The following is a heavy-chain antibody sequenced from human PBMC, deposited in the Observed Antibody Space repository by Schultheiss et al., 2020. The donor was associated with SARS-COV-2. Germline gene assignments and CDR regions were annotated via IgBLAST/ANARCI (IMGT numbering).Heavy chain of an antibody. CDR1: GLTFSNYG. V-gene: IGHV3-30*03. D-gene: IGHD2-15*01. CDR3: VRREEPSVGSGWFDT. Sequence: GGSLRLSCAASGLTFSNYGMHWVRQAPGKGLEWVGVISYDGSNKDYADSVKGRFTISRDNSKNTLFLYMNSLRAEDTARYYCVRREEPSVGSGWFDTWGQGTLVTVSS. J-gene: IGHJ5*02. CDR2: ISYDGSNK.